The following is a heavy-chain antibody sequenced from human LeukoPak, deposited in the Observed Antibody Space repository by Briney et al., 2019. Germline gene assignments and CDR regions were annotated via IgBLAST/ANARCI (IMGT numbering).Heavy chain of an antibody. CDR1: DGSISSSNW. V-gene: IGHV4-4*02. D-gene: IGHD6-13*01. Sequence: SETLSLTCSVSDGSISSSNWWSWVRQPPGKGLEWIGEIHHSGSTDYNPSLKSRVTMSADKSKNQFSLKVSSATAADTAVYFCARGRVSSSTWYSTYYYYFNMDVWGKGTTVTVSS. CDR2: IHHSGST. J-gene: IGHJ6*03. CDR3: ARGRVSSSTWYSTYYYYFNMDV.